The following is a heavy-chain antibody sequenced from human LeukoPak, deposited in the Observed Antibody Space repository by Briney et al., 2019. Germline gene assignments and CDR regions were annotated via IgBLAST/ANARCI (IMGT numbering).Heavy chain of an antibody. Sequence: GSLRLSCAASGFTFSSYAMSWVRQAPGKGLEWVSAISGSGGSTYYADSVKGRFTISRDNSKNTLYLQMNSLRAEDTAVYYCAKDYYYDSSGLNWFDPWGQGTLVTVSS. V-gene: IGHV3-23*01. CDR3: AKDYYYDSSGLNWFDP. D-gene: IGHD3-22*01. J-gene: IGHJ5*02. CDR1: GFTFSSYA. CDR2: ISGSGGST.